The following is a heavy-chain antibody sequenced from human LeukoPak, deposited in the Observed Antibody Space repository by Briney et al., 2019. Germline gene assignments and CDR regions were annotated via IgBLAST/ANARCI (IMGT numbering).Heavy chain of an antibody. CDR3: ARESSDILTGYYIGDAFDI. J-gene: IGHJ3*02. V-gene: IGHV1-18*01. D-gene: IGHD3-9*01. Sequence: ASVKVSCKASGYTFTSYGISWVRQAPGQGLGWMGWISAYNGNTNYAQKLQGRVTMTTDTSTSTAYMELRSLRSDDTAVYYCARESSDILTGYYIGDAFDIWGQGTMVTVSS. CDR2: ISAYNGNT. CDR1: GYTFTSYG.